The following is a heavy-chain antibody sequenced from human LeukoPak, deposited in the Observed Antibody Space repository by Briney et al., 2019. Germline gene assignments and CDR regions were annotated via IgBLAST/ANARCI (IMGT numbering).Heavy chain of an antibody. D-gene: IGHD2-2*01. Sequence: SETLSLTCTVSGGSISSGGYYWSWIRQRPGKGLEWIGYIYYSGSTYYNPSLKSRVTISVDTSKNQFSLKLSSVTAADTAVYYCARVVVPAARWFDPWGQGTLVTVSS. V-gene: IGHV4-31*03. CDR1: GGSISSGGYY. CDR2: IYYSGST. CDR3: ARVVVPAARWFDP. J-gene: IGHJ5*02.